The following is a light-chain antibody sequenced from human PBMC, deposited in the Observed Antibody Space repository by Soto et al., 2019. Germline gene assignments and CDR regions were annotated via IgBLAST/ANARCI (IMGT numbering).Light chain of an antibody. J-gene: IGKJ4*01. Sequence: DIQMTQSPSSLSASVGDRVTITCRASQSISSYLNWYQQKPGKAPKLLIYAASSLQSGVPSRFSGSGSGTEFTLTITSLQPEDCATYYCQQFNSYPFTFGGGTKVDIK. CDR2: AAS. CDR1: QSISSY. CDR3: QQFNSYPFT. V-gene: IGKV1-9*01.